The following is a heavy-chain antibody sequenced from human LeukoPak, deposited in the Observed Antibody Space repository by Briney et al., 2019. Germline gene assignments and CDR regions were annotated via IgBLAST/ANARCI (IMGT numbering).Heavy chain of an antibody. D-gene: IGHD2-8*01. V-gene: IGHV4-34*01. CDR3: ASTDCTNGVCYTFSSDY. CDR2: INHSGST. CDR1: GGSFSGYY. Sequence: SETLSLTCAVSGGSFSGYYWSWIRQPPGKGLEWIGEINHSGSTNYNPSLKSRVTISVDTSKNQFSLKLSSVTAADTAVYYCASTDCTNGVCYTFSSDYWGQGTLVTVSS. J-gene: IGHJ4*02.